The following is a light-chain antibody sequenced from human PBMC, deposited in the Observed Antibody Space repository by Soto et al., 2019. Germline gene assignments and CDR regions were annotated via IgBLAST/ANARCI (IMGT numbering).Light chain of an antibody. V-gene: IGKV1-5*01. CDR1: QSISSW. Sequence: DIQMTQSPSTLSASVGDRVTITCRASQSISSWLAWYQQKPGKAPKLLIYDASSLESGVPSRFSGSGSGTDFTLTISSLQPDDFASYYCQQYNRYSITFGQGTRLEIK. CDR2: DAS. J-gene: IGKJ5*01. CDR3: QQYNRYSIT.